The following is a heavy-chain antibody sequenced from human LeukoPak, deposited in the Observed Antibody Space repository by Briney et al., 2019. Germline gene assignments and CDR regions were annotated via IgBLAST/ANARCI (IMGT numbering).Heavy chain of an antibody. CDR3: AKESSLYYDILTGYEYYYGMDV. D-gene: IGHD3-9*01. J-gene: IGHJ6*02. CDR2: ISCDGSNK. V-gene: IGHV3-30*18. Sequence: GGSLRLSCAASGFTFSSYGMHWVRQAPGKGLEWVAVISCDGSNKYYADSVKGRFTISRDNSKNTLYLQMNSLRAENTAVYYCAKESSLYYDILTGYEYYYGMDVWGQGTTVTVSS. CDR1: GFTFSSYG.